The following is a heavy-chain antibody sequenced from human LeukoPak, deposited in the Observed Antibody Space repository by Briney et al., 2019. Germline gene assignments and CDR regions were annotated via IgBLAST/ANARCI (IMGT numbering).Heavy chain of an antibody. CDR1: GFTFSTYA. Sequence: GSLRLSCAASGFTFSTYAMSWVRQAPGKGLEWVSAISGSCGDTYYADSVKGRFTISRDNSKNTLYLQMSSLRAEDMAIYYCARDSCSTAICPDRTRFYPWDQGTLVTVSS. V-gene: IGHV3-23*01. CDR2: ISGSCGDT. D-gene: IGHD2-8*02. J-gene: IGHJ5*02. CDR3: ARDSCSTAICPDRTRFYP.